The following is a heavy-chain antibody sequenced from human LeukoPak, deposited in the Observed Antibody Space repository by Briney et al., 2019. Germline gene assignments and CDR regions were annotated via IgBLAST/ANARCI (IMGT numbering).Heavy chain of an antibody. D-gene: IGHD3-9*01. J-gene: IGHJ4*02. CDR1: GYTFTSYG. CDR2: ISAYNGNT. V-gene: IGHV1-18*01. Sequence: ASVKASCKASGYTFTSYGISWVRQAPGQGLEWMGWISAYNGNTNYAQKLQGRVTMTTDTSTSTAYMELRSLRSDDTAVYYCARDLRYFDWLLPPPYYFDYWGQGTLVTVSS. CDR3: ARDLRYFDWLLPPPYYFDY.